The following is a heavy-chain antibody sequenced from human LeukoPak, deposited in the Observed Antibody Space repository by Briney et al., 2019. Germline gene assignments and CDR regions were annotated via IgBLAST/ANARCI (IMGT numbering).Heavy chain of an antibody. V-gene: IGHV3-23*01. CDR2: IFPSGGEI. D-gene: IGHD5-18*01. CDR3: ATYRQVLLPFES. Sequence: GGSLRLSCAASGFTFSTFAMIWVRQPPGKGLGWVSSIFPSGGEIHYADSVRGRFTISRDNSKSTLSLQMNSLRVEDTAIYYCATYRQVLLPFESWGQGTLVTVSS. CDR1: GFTFSTFA. J-gene: IGHJ4*02.